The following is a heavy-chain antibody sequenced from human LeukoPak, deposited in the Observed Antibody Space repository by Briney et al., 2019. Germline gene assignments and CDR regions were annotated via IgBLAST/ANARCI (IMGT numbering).Heavy chain of an antibody. CDR2: ISYDGSNK. CDR1: GLTFRSYG. CDR3: AKDDSYSSSWSLGYFDY. V-gene: IGHV3-30*18. D-gene: IGHD6-13*01. J-gene: IGHJ4*02. Sequence: GGSLRLSCAASGLTFRSYGMHWVRQAPGKGLEWVAVISYDGSNKYYADSVKGRFTISREDSKNTLYLQMNSLRAEDTAVYYCAKDDSYSSSWSLGYFDYWSQGTLVTVSS.